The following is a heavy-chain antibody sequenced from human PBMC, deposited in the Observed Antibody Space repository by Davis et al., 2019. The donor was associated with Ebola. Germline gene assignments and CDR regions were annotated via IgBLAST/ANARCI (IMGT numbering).Heavy chain of an antibody. CDR1: GFTFRDYY. CDR2: ISSSGSTI. J-gene: IGHJ6*04. CDR3: ARVVGLYSSSWSRRIQNYGRDV. Sequence: GESLKISCAASGFTFRDYYMSWIRQAPGKGLEWVSYISSSGSTIYYADSVKGRFTISRDNAKNSLYLQMNSLRAEDTAGYYGARVVGLYSSSWSRRIQNYGRDVWGKGTTVTVSS. D-gene: IGHD6-13*01. V-gene: IGHV3-11*01.